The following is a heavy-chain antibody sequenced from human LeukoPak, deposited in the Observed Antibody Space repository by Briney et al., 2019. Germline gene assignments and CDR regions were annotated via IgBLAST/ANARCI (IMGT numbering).Heavy chain of an antibody. D-gene: IGHD6-19*01. CDR3: ARSPYSSGWYPY. CDR1: GFTVGSNY. Sequence: GGSLRLSCAASGFTVGSNYMSWVRQAPGKGLEWVSVIYSGGSTYYADSVKGRFTISRDNSKNTLYLQMNSLRAEDTAVYYCARSPYSSGWYPYWGQGTLVTVSS. V-gene: IGHV3-53*01. J-gene: IGHJ4*02. CDR2: IYSGGST.